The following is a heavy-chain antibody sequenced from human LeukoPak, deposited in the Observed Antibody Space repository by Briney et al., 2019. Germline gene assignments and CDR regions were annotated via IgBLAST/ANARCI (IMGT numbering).Heavy chain of an antibody. CDR2: ISSSSSHI. CDR1: GFTFSSYS. J-gene: IGHJ4*02. CDR3: ARIRGSSSWYDY. V-gene: IGHV3-21*01. Sequence: GGSLRLSCAASGFTFSSYSMNWVRQAPGKGLEWVSSISSSSSHIYYADSVKGRFTISRDNAKNSLYLQMNSLRAEDTAVYYCARIRGSSSWYDYWGQGTLVTVSS. D-gene: IGHD6-13*01.